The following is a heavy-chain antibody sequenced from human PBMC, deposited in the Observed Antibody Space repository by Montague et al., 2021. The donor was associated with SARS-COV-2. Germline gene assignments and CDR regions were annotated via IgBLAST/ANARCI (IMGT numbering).Heavy chain of an antibody. CDR3: ARPWGGNYYGALDI. CDR1: GFTFSSYA. Sequence: SRRLSFSASGFTFSSYAMHWVRQAPGKGLEWVAVISYDGSNKYYADSVKGRFTISRDNSKNTLYLQMNSLRAEDTAVYYCARPWGGNYYGALDIWGQGTLVTVSS. V-gene: IGHV3-30-3*01. CDR2: ISYDGSNK. D-gene: IGHD1-26*01. J-gene: IGHJ3*02.